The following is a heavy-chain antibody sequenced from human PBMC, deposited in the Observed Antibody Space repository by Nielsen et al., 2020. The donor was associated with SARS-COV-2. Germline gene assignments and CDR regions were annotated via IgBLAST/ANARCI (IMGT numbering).Heavy chain of an antibody. J-gene: IGHJ4*02. D-gene: IGHD2-15*01. CDR2: INNDGSST. CDR3: VGDTGGRWGEL. CDR1: GFTFSSHW. V-gene: IGHV3-74*01. Sequence: EGSLRLSCVASGFTFSSHWMHWVRQVPGKGLLWLSRINNDGSSTSYADPVKGRFTISRDNAKNTLWLEMNSLRVDDTAVYYCVGDTGGRWGELWGQGTLVTVSS.